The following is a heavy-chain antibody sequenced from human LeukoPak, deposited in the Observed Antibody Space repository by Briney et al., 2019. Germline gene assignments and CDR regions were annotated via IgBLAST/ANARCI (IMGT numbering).Heavy chain of an antibody. J-gene: IGHJ4*02. CDR1: GYIFTDYY. D-gene: IGHD3-22*01. Sequence: ASVKVSCKASGYIFTDYYMHWVRQAPGQGLEWMGWIKANGGGTKYAQKFQGRVTMTRDTSISTAYMELSRLRSDDMAVYYCARDPDDSSDSHFDYWGQGTLVTVSS. CDR2: IKANGGGT. V-gene: IGHV1-2*02. CDR3: ARDPDDSSDSHFDY.